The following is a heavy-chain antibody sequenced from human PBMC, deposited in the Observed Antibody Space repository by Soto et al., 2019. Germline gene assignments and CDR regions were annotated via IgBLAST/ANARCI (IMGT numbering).Heavy chain of an antibody. D-gene: IGHD4-17*01. J-gene: IGHJ6*03. Sequence: GGSLRLSCAASGFTVSSNYMSWVRQAPGKGLEWVSVIYSGGSTYYADSVKGRFTISRDNSKNTLYLQMNSLRAEDTAVYYCARDYHDYGDYGQRAYYYMDVWGKGTTVTVSS. V-gene: IGHV3-66*01. CDR1: GFTVSSNY. CDR2: IYSGGST. CDR3: ARDYHDYGDYGQRAYYYMDV.